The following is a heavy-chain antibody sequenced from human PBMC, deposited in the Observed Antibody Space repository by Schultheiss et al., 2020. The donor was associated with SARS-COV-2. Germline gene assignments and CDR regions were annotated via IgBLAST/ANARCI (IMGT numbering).Heavy chain of an antibody. J-gene: IGHJ4*02. CDR2: INDGGDRT. V-gene: IGHV3-23*01. Sequence: GGSLRLSCAASGFTFSVYTMSWVRQAPGRGLEWVSAINDGGDRTYYADSVRGLFTISRDNSKNTLYLQMNSLRAEDTAVYHCVKDEWNHWGQGALVTVSS. CDR1: GFTFSVYT. D-gene: IGHD3-3*01. CDR3: VKDEWNH.